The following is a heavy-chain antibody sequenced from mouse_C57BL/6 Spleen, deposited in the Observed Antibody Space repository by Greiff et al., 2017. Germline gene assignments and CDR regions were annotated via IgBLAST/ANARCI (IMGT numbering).Heavy chain of an antibody. CDR3: TGGGYGSRNWYFDV. D-gene: IGHD1-1*01. CDR2: IRLKSDNYAT. V-gene: IGHV6-3*01. CDR1: GFTFSNYW. J-gene: IGHJ1*03. Sequence: EVKLMESGGGLVQPGGSMKLSCVASGFTFSNYWMNWVRQSPEKGLEWVAQIRLKSDNYATHYAESVKGRFTISRDDSKSSVYLQMNNLSAEDTGIYYGTGGGYGSRNWYFDVWGTGTTVTVSS.